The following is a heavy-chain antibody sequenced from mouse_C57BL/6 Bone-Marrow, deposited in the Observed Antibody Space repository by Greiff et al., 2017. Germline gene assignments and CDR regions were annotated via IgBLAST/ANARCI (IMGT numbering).Heavy chain of an antibody. J-gene: IGHJ2*01. CDR2: IDPENGDT. V-gene: IGHV14-4*01. Sequence: VQLQQSGAELVRPGASVKLSCTASGFNIKDDYMHWVKQRPEQGLEWIGWIDPENGDTEYASKFQGKATITADTSSNTAYLQRSSLTSEDTAVYYCTTGLPRDFDYWGQGTTLTVSS. CDR1: GFNIKDDY. CDR3: TTGLPRDFDY. D-gene: IGHD3-3*01.